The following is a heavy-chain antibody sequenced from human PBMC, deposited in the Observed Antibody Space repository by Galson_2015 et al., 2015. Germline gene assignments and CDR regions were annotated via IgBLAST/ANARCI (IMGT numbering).Heavy chain of an antibody. Sequence: SLRLSCAASGFIFGGYGMHWVRQAPGKGLEWLAGISDNGRKKYYAESVKGRFTISRDDSKKTVFLQANSLRPEDLALYYCAKQYDDWILGVDCWGQGTLVTVSS. D-gene: IGHD4-17*01. V-gene: IGHV3-30*18. CDR3: AKQYDDWILGVDC. J-gene: IGHJ4*02. CDR1: GFIFGGYG. CDR2: ISDNGRKK.